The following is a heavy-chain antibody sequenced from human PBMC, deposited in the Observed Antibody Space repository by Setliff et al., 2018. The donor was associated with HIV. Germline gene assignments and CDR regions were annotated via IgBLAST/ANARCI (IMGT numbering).Heavy chain of an antibody. CDR1: GFSLSDYY. J-gene: IGHJ4*02. CDR2: ISRYGNNM. Sequence: GGSLRLSCAASGFSLSDYYMNWIRQAPGKGLEWISQISRYGNNMYYADSVRGRFTISRDNSNNSVFLQMNGLRVDDTAVYYCARLRINDYWGQGTPVTVSS. CDR3: ARLRINDY. V-gene: IGHV3-11*04.